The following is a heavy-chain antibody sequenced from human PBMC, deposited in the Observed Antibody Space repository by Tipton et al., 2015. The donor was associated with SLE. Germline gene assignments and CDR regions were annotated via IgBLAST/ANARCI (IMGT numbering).Heavy chain of an antibody. CDR2: ISGSGGST. Sequence: SLRLSCAASGFTFSSYAMSWVRQAPGKGLEWVSAISGSGGSTYYADSVKGRFTISRDNSKNTLYLQMNSLRAEDTAVYYCAKGLRFLEWLLYAFDIWGQGTMVTVSS. CDR3: AKGLRFLEWLLYAFDI. D-gene: IGHD3-3*01. J-gene: IGHJ3*02. V-gene: IGHV3-23*01. CDR1: GFTFSSYA.